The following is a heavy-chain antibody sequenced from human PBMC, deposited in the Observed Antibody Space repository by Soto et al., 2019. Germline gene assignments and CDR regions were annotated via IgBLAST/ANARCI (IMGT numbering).Heavy chain of an antibody. J-gene: IGHJ6*02. D-gene: IGHD2-15*01. V-gene: IGHV3-23*01. CDR1: GFTFSSYA. CDR2: ISGSGGST. CDR3: AKTGELATRTYYYYGMDV. Sequence: GGSLRLSCAASGFTFSSYAMSWVRQAPGKGLEWVSAISGSGGSTYYADSVKGRFTISRDNSKNTLYLQMNSLRAEETAVYYCAKTGELATRTYYYYGMDVWGQGTTVTVSS.